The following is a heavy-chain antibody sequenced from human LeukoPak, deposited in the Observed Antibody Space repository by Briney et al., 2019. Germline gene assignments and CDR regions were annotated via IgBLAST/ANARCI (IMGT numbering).Heavy chain of an antibody. CDR2: ISYDGSNK. CDR1: GFTFSSYG. V-gene: IGHV3-30*19. D-gene: IGHD6-13*01. CDR3: ARDRAAGSFDY. J-gene: IGHJ4*02. Sequence: QTGGSLRLSCAASGFTFSSYGMHWVRQAPGKGLEWVAVISYDGSNKYYADSVKGRFTISRDNSKNTLYLQMNSLRAEDTAVYYCARDRAAGSFDYWGQGTLVTVSS.